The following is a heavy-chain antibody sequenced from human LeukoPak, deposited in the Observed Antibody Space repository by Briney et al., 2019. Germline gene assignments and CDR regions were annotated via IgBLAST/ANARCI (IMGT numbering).Heavy chain of an antibody. J-gene: IGHJ5*02. CDR1: GGSFSGYY. D-gene: IGHD3-22*01. V-gene: IGHV4-34*01. Sequence: PSETLSLTCSVYGGSFSGYYRSWIRQPPGKGLEWIGEINHSGSTNYNPSLKSRVTISVDTSKNQFSLKLSSVTAADMAVYYCAREHYYDSSGYYRWGQRTLVTVSS. CDR3: AREHYYDSSGYYR. CDR2: INHSGST.